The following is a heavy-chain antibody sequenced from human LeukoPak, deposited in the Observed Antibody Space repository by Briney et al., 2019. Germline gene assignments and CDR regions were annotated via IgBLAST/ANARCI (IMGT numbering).Heavy chain of an antibody. D-gene: IGHD2-15*01. Sequence: GGSLRLSCAASGFTFSSYSMNWVRQAPGKGLEWVSSISSGSSYIYYADSVKGRFTISRDNAKNSLYLQMNSLRAEDTAVYYCATAPGLPMDVWGKGTTVTVSS. CDR3: ATAPGLPMDV. CDR1: GFTFSSYS. CDR2: ISSGSSYI. V-gene: IGHV3-21*01. J-gene: IGHJ6*03.